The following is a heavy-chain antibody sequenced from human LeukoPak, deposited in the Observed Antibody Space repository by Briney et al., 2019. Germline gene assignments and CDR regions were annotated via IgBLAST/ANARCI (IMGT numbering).Heavy chain of an antibody. CDR1: GYSISSGYY. CDR3: ASLRFGEYYDFWSGLGWFDP. V-gene: IGHV4-38-2*02. J-gene: IGHJ5*02. CDR2: IYHSGST. Sequence: PSETLSLTCTVSGYSISSGYYWGWIRQPPGKGLEWIGSIYHSGSTHYNPSLTSRVTISVDRSKNQFSLKLSSVTAADTAVYYCASLRFGEYYDFWSGLGWFDPWGQGTLVTVSS. D-gene: IGHD3-3*01.